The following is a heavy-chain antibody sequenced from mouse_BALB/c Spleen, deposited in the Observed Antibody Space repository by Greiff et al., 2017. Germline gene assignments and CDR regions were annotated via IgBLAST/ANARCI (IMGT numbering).Heavy chain of an antibody. CDR2: INPGSGGT. V-gene: IGHV1-54*01. CDR3: ARGDDFAMDY. D-gene: IGHD2-4*01. J-gene: IGHJ4*01. Sequence: VQLVESGAELVRPGTSVKVSCKASGYAFTNYLIEWVKQRPGQGLEWIGVINPGSGGTNYNEKFKGKATLTADKSSSTAYMQLSSLTSDDSAVYFCARGDDFAMDYWGQGTSVTVSS. CDR1: GYAFTNYL.